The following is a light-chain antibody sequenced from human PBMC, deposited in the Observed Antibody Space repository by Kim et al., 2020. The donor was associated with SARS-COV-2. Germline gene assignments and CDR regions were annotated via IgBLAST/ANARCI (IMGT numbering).Light chain of an antibody. V-gene: IGLV1-47*01. J-gene: IGLJ3*02. CDR1: SSNIGSDY. CDR2: RNS. Sequence: GQRVTISCSGSSSNIGSDYVYWYQQLPGTAPKLLIYRNSQRPSGVPDRFSGSKSGTSASLAISGLRFEDEDEYYCAVWDESLSGWLFGGGTQLTVL. CDR3: AVWDESLSGWL.